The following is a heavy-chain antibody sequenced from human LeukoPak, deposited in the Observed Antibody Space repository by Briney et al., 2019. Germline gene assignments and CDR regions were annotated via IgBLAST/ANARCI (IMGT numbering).Heavy chain of an antibody. V-gene: IGHV3-7*01. CDR2: INQDGSEK. Sequence: PGGSLRLSCAASGFTFSGYWMSWVRQAPGKGLEWVANINQDGSEKYYVDSVKGRFTISRDNAKNSLYLQMNSLRAEDTAVYYCAREGLVVVGRFDPWGQGTLVTVSS. CDR1: GFTFSGYW. J-gene: IGHJ5*02. D-gene: IGHD2-15*01. CDR3: AREGLVVVGRFDP.